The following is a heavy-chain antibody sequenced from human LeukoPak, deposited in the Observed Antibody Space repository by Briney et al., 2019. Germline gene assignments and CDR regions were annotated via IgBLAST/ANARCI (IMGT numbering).Heavy chain of an antibody. J-gene: IGHJ6*02. CDR3: ADGHYYYGMDV. V-gene: IGHV1-8*01. Sequence: ASVKVSCEASGYTFTSSDITWVRPATGQGLEWMGWMNPNSGNTGYAQKFQGRVTMTRNTSISTAYMELSSLRSEDTAVYYCADGHYYYGMDVWGQGTTFTVSS. CDR2: MNPNSGNT. CDR1: GYTFTSSD.